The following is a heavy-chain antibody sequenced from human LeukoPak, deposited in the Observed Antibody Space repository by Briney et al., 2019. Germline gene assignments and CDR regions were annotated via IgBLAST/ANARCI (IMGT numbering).Heavy chain of an antibody. J-gene: IGHJ3*02. Sequence: ASVKVSCKASGYTFTGYYMHWVRQAPGQGLEWMGWINPNSGGTNYAQKFQGRVTMTRDTSISTAYMELSRLRSDDTAVYYCAREGGIAVAWSRDAFDIWGQGTMVTVSS. D-gene: IGHD6-19*01. CDR2: INPNSGGT. V-gene: IGHV1-2*02. CDR1: GYTFTGYY. CDR3: AREGGIAVAWSRDAFDI.